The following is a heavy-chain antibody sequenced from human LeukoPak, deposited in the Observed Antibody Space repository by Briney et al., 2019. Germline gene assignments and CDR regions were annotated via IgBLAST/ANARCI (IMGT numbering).Heavy chain of an antibody. CDR2: IYYSGST. J-gene: IGHJ6*02. CDR3: ARQMGWVGYSSSPRGDYYYGMDV. D-gene: IGHD6-13*01. CDR1: GGSISSYY. Sequence: PSETLSLTCTVSGGSISSYYWGWIRQPPGKGLERIGSIYYSGSTYYNPSLKSRVTISVDTSKNQFSLKLSSVTAADTAVYYCARQMGWVGYSSSPRGDYYYGMDVWGQGTTVTVSS. V-gene: IGHV4-39*01.